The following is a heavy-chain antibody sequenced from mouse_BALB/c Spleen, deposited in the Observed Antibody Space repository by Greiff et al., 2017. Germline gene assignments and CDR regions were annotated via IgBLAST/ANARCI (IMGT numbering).Heavy chain of an antibody. J-gene: IGHJ1*01. CDR2: LDPANGNT. V-gene: IGHV14-3*02. Sequence: EVQLQQSGAELVKPGASVKLSCTASGFNIKDTYMHWVKQRPEQGLEWIGRLDPANGNTKNDPKFQGKATIPADTSSNTAYLQLSSLTSEDTAVYYCASSYRYFDVWGAGTTVTVSS. CDR1: GFNIKDTY. CDR3: ASSYRYFDV.